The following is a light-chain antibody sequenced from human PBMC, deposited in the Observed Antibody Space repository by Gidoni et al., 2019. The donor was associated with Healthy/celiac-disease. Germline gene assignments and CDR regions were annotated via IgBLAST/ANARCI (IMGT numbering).Light chain of an antibody. CDR2: DAS. J-gene: IGKJ1*01. CDR3: QQRSNWWT. Sequence: EIVLTQSPATLSLSPGERATLFCRASQSVSSYLAWYQQKPGQAPRLLIYDASNRATGIPARFSGSGSGTDFTLTISSLAPEDFAVYYCQQRSNWWTFGQGTKVEIK. V-gene: IGKV3-11*01. CDR1: QSVSSY.